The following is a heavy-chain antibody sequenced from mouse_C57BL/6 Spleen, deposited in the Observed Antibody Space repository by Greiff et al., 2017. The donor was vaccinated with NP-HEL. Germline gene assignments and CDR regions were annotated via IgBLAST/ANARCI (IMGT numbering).Heavy chain of an antibody. D-gene: IGHD3-2*02. J-gene: IGHJ3*01. Sequence: VQLQQSGAELVKPGASVKVSCKASGYTFTSYWITWVKQRPGQGLEWIGDIYPGSGSTNYNEKFKSKATLTVDTSSSTAYMQLSSLTSEDSAVYYCARETAQAPAWFAYWGQGTLVTVSA. CDR3: ARETAQAPAWFAY. CDR1: GYTFTSYW. V-gene: IGHV1-55*01. CDR2: IYPGSGST.